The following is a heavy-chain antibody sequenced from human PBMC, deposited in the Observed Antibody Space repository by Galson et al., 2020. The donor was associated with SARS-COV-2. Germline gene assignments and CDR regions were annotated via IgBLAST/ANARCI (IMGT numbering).Heavy chain of an antibody. CDR2: IHYSRRT. V-gene: IGHV4-31*03. CDR1: SDSISSGGYY. CDR3: ARGAPLWFGEGLYFDF. D-gene: IGHD3-10*01. Sequence: ASETLSLTCTVSSDSISSGGYYWNWIRQLPGKGLKWSGYIHYSRRTYYNPSLESRVTISRDTSKNHFSLKLSSVTAADTAVYYCARGAPLWFGEGLYFDFWGQGTLVTVSS. J-gene: IGHJ4*02.